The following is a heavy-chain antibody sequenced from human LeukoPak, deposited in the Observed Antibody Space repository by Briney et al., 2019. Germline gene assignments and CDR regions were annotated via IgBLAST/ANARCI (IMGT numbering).Heavy chain of an antibody. CDR3: AKGVWMATRTSADY. CDR1: GFTFSSYG. J-gene: IGHJ4*02. Sequence: GRSLRLSCAASGFTFSSYGMHWVRQAPGKGLEWVAVISNDGSNKYYADSVKGRFTISRDNSKNTLYLQMNSLRAEDTAVYYCAKGVWMATRTSADYWGQGTLVTVSS. CDR2: ISNDGSNK. V-gene: IGHV3-30*18. D-gene: IGHD5-24*01.